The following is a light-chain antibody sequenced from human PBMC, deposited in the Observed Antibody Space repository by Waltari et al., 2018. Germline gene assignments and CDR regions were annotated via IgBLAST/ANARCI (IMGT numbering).Light chain of an antibody. Sequence: QSALTQPASVSGSPGQSITISCTGTSSDVGFYNYVSWYQQHPGKAPKRIIYDVFERPSGVSTRFSGSKSGNTASLTISGLLAEDEADYYCNSYTGSSSWVFGGGTKLTVL. J-gene: IGLJ3*02. V-gene: IGLV2-14*01. CDR2: DVF. CDR3: NSYTGSSSWV. CDR1: SSDVGFYNY.